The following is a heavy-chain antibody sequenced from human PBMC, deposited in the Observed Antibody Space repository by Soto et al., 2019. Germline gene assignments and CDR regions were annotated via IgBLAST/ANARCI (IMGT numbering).Heavy chain of an antibody. CDR2: ISAYNGNT. CDR1: GYTFISYG. V-gene: IGHV1-18*01. J-gene: IGHJ4*02. CDR3: ARGDYDSSDCYKF. Sequence: QVQLVQSGAEVKKPGASVKVSCKASGYTFISYGISWVRQAPGQGLEWMGWISAYNGNTNSAQKFQGRATMTTDTSTSTADMELRSLRSYDTAVYYCARGDYDSSDCYKFWGQGTLVTVSS. D-gene: IGHD3-22*01.